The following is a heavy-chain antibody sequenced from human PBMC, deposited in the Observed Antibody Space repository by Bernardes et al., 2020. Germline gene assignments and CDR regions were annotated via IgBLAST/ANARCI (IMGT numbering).Heavy chain of an antibody. CDR1: GGSISSDNW. CDR2: MAHTGTT. J-gene: IGHJ4*02. CDR3: ARGIAVAGHADY. D-gene: IGHD6-19*01. Sequence: SETLSLTCAVSGGSISSDNWWSCVLQPPGTGLEWIGEMAHTGTTNYNPSLKSRVTISLDKSKNDFSLTLTSVTAADTAAYYCARGIAVAGHADYWGQGTLVTVSS. V-gene: IGHV4-4*02.